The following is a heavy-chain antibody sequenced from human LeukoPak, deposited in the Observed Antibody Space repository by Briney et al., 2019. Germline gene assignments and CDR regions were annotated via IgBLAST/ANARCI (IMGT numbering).Heavy chain of an antibody. J-gene: IGHJ4*02. V-gene: IGHV1-69*01. Sequence: GSSVKVSCKASGDTFSSYAISWVRQAPGQGLEWMGGIIPIFGTANYAQKFQGRVTITADESTSTAYMELSSLRSEATAVYYCARDHCSSTSCYLDYWGQGTLVSVSS. CDR2: IIPIFGTA. CDR1: GDTFSSYA. D-gene: IGHD2-2*01. CDR3: ARDHCSSTSCYLDY.